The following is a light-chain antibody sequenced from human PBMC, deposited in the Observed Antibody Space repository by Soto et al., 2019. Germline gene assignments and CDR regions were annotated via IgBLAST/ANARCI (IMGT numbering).Light chain of an antibody. V-gene: IGKV1-39*01. J-gene: IGKJ1*01. Sequence: DIQMTQSPSSLSASVGDRVTRTCRTSQSVSNYLNWYQQKSGEAPKLLIYAASTLQTGVPSRFSGSGSGTEFTLTISSLQSEDFAVYYCQQYIYWPWTVGQGTKVDIK. CDR2: AAS. CDR3: QQYIYWPWT. CDR1: QSVSNY.